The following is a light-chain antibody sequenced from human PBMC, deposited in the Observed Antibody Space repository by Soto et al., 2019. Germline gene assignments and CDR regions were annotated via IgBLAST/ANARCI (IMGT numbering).Light chain of an antibody. V-gene: IGLV2-14*01. CDR1: SSDVGGYNY. J-gene: IGLJ1*01. CDR2: EVS. CDR3: SSSTSITTLDV. Sequence: QSALTQPASVSGSPGQSITISCTGTSSDVGGYNYVSWYQQHPGKAPKLIIFEVSNRPSGVCNRFSGSKSGNTASLTISGLQAEDEADYYCSSSTSITTLDVFGTGTKVTVL.